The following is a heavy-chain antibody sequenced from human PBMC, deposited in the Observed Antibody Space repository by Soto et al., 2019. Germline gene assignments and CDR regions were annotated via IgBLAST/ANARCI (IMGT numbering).Heavy chain of an antibody. J-gene: IGHJ5*02. CDR3: ARGVLTGVYYSGSGSYLRTCFDP. V-gene: IGHV1-2*04. D-gene: IGHD3-10*01. CDR2: INPNSGGT. CDR1: GYTFTGYY. Sequence: ASVKVSCKASGYTFTGYYMHWVRQAPGHGLEWMGWINPNSGGTNYAQKFQGWVTMTRDTSISTAYMELSRLRSDDTAVYYCARGVLTGVYYSGSGSYLRTCFDPWGQGTLVTVSS.